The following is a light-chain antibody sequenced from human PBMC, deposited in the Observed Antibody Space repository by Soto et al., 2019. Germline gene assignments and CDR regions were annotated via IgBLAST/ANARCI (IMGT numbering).Light chain of an antibody. CDR2: DAS. CDR1: QSVSRH. CDR3: QQRSNWPPVT. Sequence: EVVLTQSPATLSLSPGERATLSCRASQSVSRHLAWYQQKPGQAPRLLILDASDSATGIPARFSGSGSGTNFTLTISSLEPEDFAVYYCQQRSNWPPVTFGGGTKVDIK. V-gene: IGKV3-11*01. J-gene: IGKJ4*01.